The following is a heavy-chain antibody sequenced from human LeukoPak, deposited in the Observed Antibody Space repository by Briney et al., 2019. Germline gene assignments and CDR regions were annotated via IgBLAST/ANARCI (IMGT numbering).Heavy chain of an antibody. CDR3: ARDSGYEYYFDY. J-gene: IGHJ4*02. V-gene: IGHV4-39*07. CDR1: GGSISSSSYY. CDR2: IYYSGST. Sequence: SETLSLTCTVSGGSISSSSYYWGWIRQPPGKGLEWIGSIYYSGSTYYNPSLKSRVTISVDTSKNQFSLKLSSVTAADTVVYYCARDSGYEYYFDYWGQGTLVTVSS. D-gene: IGHD5-12*01.